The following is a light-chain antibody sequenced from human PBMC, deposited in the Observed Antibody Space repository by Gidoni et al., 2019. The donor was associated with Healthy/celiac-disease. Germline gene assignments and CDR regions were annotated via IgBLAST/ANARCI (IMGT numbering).Light chain of an antibody. CDR3: QVWDSSSDHRV. CDR1: NIGSKS. V-gene: IGLV3-21*04. J-gene: IGLJ2*01. CDR2: YDS. Sequence: SHVLTPPPPSAGAPGKTARITCGGNNIGSKSVHWYQQKPGQAPVLVIYYDSDRPSGIPERFSGSNSGNTATLTISRVEAGDEADYYCQVWDSSSDHRVFGGGTKLTVL.